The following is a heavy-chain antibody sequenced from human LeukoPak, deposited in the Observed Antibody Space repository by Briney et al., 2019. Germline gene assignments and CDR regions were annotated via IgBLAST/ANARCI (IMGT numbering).Heavy chain of an antibody. CDR1: GGSISSSNW. Sequence: SETLSLTCAVSGGSISSSNWWSWVRQPPGKGLEWIGEIYHSGSTNYNPSLKSRVTISVDKSKNQLSLKLSSVTAADTAVYYCARSGYCSSTSCYLAYYYGMDVWGKGTTVTVSS. D-gene: IGHD2-2*01. J-gene: IGHJ6*04. CDR2: IYHSGST. CDR3: ARSGYCSSTSCYLAYYYGMDV. V-gene: IGHV4-4*02.